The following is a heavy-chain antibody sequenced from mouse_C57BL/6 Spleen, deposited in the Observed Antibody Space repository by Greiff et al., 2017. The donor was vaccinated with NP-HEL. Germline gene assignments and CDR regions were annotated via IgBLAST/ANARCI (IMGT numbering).Heavy chain of an antibody. Sequence: QVQLQQPGAELVRPGSSVKLSCKASGYTFTSYWMHWVKQRPIQGLEWIGNIDPSDSETHYNQKFKDKATLTVDKSSSTAYMQLSSLTSEDSAVYYCAREGISTTARRGLAYWGQGTLVTVSA. D-gene: IGHD2-1*01. CDR1: GYTFTSYW. J-gene: IGHJ3*01. CDR2: IDPSDSET. V-gene: IGHV1-52*01. CDR3: AREGISTTARRGLAY.